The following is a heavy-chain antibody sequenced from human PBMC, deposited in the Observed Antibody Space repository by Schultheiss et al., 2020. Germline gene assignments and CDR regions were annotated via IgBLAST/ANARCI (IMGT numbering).Heavy chain of an antibody. CDR1: GGSISSYY. Sequence: SETLSLTCTVSGGSISSYYWSWIRQPPGKGLEWIGYIYYSGSTYYNPSLKSRVTISVDTSKNQFSLKLSSVTAADTAVYHCVREGRDGYHYYGMDVWGQGTTVTVSS. CDR2: IYYSGST. J-gene: IGHJ6*02. V-gene: IGHV4-59*12. CDR3: VREGRDGYHYYGMDV.